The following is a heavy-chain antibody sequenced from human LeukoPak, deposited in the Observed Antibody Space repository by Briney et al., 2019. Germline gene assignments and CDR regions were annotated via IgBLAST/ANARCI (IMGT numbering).Heavy chain of an antibody. J-gene: IGHJ3*02. CDR2: ISGSRSNT. CDR3: ASWTKYSGSYSAFDI. CDR1: GFTFTSYA. D-gene: IGHD1-26*01. Sequence: RPGGSLRLSCAASGFTFTSYAMSWVRQAPGKGLDWVSIISGSRSNTYYADSVKGRFTISRDNAKNSLYLQMNSLRAEDTAVYYCASWTKYSGSYSAFDIWGQGTMVTVSS. V-gene: IGHV3-21*01.